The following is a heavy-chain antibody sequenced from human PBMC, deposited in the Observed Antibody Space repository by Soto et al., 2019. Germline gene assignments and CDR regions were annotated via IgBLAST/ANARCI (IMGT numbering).Heavy chain of an antibody. V-gene: IGHV3-30-3*01. J-gene: IGHJ6*01. D-gene: IGHD1-1*01. CDR1: VFTFGTYA. Sequence: PVGSLRLSCVASVFTFGTYAIHCVRLSPGKWLQWVALISYEGSNTYYADSVKGRFTVSRDNSKNTLYLQMNSLRPEDTGVYYCARVTPGNNLYHVYGLDFWGEGTAVTVS. CDR2: ISYEGSNT. CDR3: ARVTPGNNLYHVYGLDF.